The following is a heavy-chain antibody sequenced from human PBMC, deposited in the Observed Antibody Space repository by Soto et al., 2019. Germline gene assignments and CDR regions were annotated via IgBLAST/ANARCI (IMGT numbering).Heavy chain of an antibody. J-gene: IGHJ5*01. CDR1: GYTFTSYF. Sequence: QVQLVQSGAEVKKPGASVKVSCKASGYTFTSYFMNWVRQAPGQGLEWMGKINPSDGSTTYTQKFQGRVTMTSDTSTSTAYMELSSLSSEDTAIFYCATGGFRGSLDSWGQGTLVIVSS. CDR2: INPSDGST. D-gene: IGHD3-10*01. V-gene: IGHV1-46*01. CDR3: ATGGFRGSLDS.